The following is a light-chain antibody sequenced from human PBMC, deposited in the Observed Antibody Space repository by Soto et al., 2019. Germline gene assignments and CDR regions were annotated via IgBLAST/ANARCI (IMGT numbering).Light chain of an antibody. J-gene: IGKJ2*01. CDR1: QSLSSSY. V-gene: IGKV3-20*01. Sequence: EVVLTQSPGTLSLSPGERATLSCTASQSLSSSYLAWYQQKPGQAPRLLIYGASSRATGIPDRFSGSGSGTDFTLTISRLEPEDFAVYYCQQYGSSPPYTFGQGTKLQIK. CDR2: GAS. CDR3: QQYGSSPPYT.